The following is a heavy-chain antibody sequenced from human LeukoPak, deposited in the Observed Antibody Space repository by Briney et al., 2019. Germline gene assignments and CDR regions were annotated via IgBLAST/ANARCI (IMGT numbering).Heavy chain of an antibody. D-gene: IGHD3-10*01. J-gene: IGHJ4*02. CDR2: INPSGGST. CDR3: ARLGPGVLYGGGG. V-gene: IGHV1-46*01. CDR1: GYTFTSYY. Sequence: ASVKVSCKASGYTFTSYYMHWVRQAPGQGLEWMGLINPSGGSTSYAQKFQGRVTMTRDTSTSTVYMELSSLRSEDTAVYYCARLGPGVLYGGGGWGQGTLVSVS.